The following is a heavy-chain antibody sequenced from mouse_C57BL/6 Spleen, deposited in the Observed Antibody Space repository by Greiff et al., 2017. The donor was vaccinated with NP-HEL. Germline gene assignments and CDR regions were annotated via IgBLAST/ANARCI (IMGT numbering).Heavy chain of an antibody. CDR2: IDPETGGT. V-gene: IGHV1-15*01. J-gene: IGHJ3*01. Sequence: VQLQQSGAELVRPGASVTLSCKASGYTFTDYEMHWVKQTPVHGLEWIGAIDPETGGTAYNQKFKGKAILTADKSSSTAYMELRSLTSEDSAVYYCTSLYYYGSSYVSYWGQGTLVTVSA. CDR3: TSLYYYGSSYVSY. D-gene: IGHD1-1*01. CDR1: GYTFTDYE.